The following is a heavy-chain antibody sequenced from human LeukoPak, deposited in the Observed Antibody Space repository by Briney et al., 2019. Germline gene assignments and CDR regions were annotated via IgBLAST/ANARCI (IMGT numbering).Heavy chain of an antibody. D-gene: IGHD3-22*01. CDR2: ISAYSGNT. CDR3: ARDVHSSGYYDNDY. Sequence: ASVKVSCKASGYSFTTYGTSWVRQAPGQGLEWMGWISAYSGNTNYAQKLQGRVTMTIDISTSTAYMELRSLRSDDTAVYYCARDVHSSGYYDNDYWGQGTLVTVSS. CDR1: GYSFTTYG. J-gene: IGHJ4*02. V-gene: IGHV1-18*01.